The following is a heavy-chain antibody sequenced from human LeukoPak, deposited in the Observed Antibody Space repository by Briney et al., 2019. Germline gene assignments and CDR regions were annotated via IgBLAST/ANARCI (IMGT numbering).Heavy chain of an antibody. D-gene: IGHD3-9*01. J-gene: IGHJ4*02. CDR2: IYYSGST. Sequence: PSETLSLTCTVSGGSISSHYWSWIRQPPGKGLEWIGYIYYSGSTNYNPSLKSRVTISVDTSKNQFSLKLSSVTAADTAVYYCARLRTYYDILTGYYIGYYFDYWGQGTLVTVSS. V-gene: IGHV4-59*11. CDR1: GGSISSHY. CDR3: ARLRTYYDILTGYYIGYYFDY.